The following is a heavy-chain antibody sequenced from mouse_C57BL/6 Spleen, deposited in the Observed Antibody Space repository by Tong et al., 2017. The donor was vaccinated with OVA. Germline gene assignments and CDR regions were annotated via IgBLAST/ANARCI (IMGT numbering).Heavy chain of an antibody. J-gene: IGHJ3*01. CDR2: TSDGGSYT. CDR1: GFTFSDYY. D-gene: IGHD2-4*01. V-gene: IGHV5-4*02. Sequence: EVQLQESGGGLVKPGGSLKLSCAASGFTFSDYYMYWVRQTPEKRLEWVATTSDGGSYTYYPDSVKGRFTISRDNAKNNLYLQMSSLKSEDTAMYYCASPYYDYAAWFAYWGQGTLVTVSA. CDR3: ASPYYDYAAWFAY.